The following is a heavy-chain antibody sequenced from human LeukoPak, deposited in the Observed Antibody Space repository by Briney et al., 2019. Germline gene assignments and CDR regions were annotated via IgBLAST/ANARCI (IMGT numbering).Heavy chain of an antibody. CDR1: GYIFSNND. CDR2: MHPNSDDT. CDR3: ARHFGTGDNFDY. V-gene: IGHV1-8*01. D-gene: IGHD1-1*01. Sequence: ASVKVSCKASGYIFSNNDIHWVRQATGQGLEWMGWMHPNSDDTGYAQKFQGRVTMTRNTSISTAYMELSSLRPEDTAVYYCARHFGTGDNFDYWGQGTLLIVSS. J-gene: IGHJ4*02.